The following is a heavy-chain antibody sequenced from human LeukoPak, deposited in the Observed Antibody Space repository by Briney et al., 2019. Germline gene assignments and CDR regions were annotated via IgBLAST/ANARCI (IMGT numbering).Heavy chain of an antibody. J-gene: IGHJ4*02. Sequence: SETLSLTCTVSGGSISSGGYYWSWIRHHPGKGLEWIGYIYYSGCTYYNPSLKSRVTISVDTSKNQFSLKLSSVTAADTAVYYCARWGPPILYYYDSSGYCFDYWGQGTLVTVSS. CDR1: GGSISSGGYY. CDR2: IYYSGCT. CDR3: ARWGPPILYYYDSSGYCFDY. V-gene: IGHV4-31*03. D-gene: IGHD3-22*01.